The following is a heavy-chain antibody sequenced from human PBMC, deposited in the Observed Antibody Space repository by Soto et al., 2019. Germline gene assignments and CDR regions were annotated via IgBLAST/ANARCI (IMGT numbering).Heavy chain of an antibody. CDR2: ISAYNGNT. Sequence: QVRLVQSGAEVKKPGASVKVSCKASGYTFTSYGISWVRQAPGQGLEWMGWISAYNGNTNYAQKLQGRVTMTTDTSTSTAYMELRSLRSDDTAVYYCARDSFDFWSGYYNRWFDPWGQGTLVTVSS. CDR3: ARDSFDFWSGYYNRWFDP. V-gene: IGHV1-18*01. J-gene: IGHJ5*02. D-gene: IGHD3-3*01. CDR1: GYTFTSYG.